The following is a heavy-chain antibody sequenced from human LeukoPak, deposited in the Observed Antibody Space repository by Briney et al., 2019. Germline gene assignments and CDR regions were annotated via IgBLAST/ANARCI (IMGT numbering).Heavy chain of an antibody. Sequence: KPSGTLSLTCAVSGGSTSSSNWWSWVRPPPGKGLEWIGEIYHSGSSNYNPSLKSRVTISVDKSKNHFSLKLSSVTAADTAVYYCARSTPGYSSGWPLDYWGQGTLVTVSS. CDR1: GGSTSSSNW. V-gene: IGHV4-4*02. J-gene: IGHJ4*02. CDR3: ARSTPGYSSGWPLDY. CDR2: IYHSGSS. D-gene: IGHD6-19*01.